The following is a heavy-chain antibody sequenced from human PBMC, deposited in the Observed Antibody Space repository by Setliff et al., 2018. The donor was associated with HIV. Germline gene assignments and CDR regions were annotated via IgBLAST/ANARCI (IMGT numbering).Heavy chain of an antibody. Sequence: GGSLRLSCAASGFTLDDYAMHWVRQAPGKGLEWVTLVSWDCAFTYYADSVKGRFTISRDNSKNSLYLQMNSLRPEDTAFYYCARAGYNISYNSGYYYMDVWGKGTTVTVAS. CDR3: ARAGYNISYNSGYYYMDV. CDR1: GFTLDDYA. D-gene: IGHD1-1*01. CDR2: VSWDCAFT. J-gene: IGHJ6*03. V-gene: IGHV3-43D*04.